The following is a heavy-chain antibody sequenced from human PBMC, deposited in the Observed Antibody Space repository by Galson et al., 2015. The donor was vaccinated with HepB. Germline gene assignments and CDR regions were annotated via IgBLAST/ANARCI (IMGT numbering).Heavy chain of an antibody. D-gene: IGHD6-19*01. CDR1: GYTFTGCY. CDR3: ASSGIAVAGTRPVVRQAFDI. V-gene: IGHV1-2*06. CDR2: INPNSGGT. J-gene: IGHJ3*02. Sequence: SVKVSCKASGYTFTGCYMHWVRQAPGQGLEWMGRINPNSGGTNYAQKFQGRVTMTRDTSISTAYMELSRLRSDDTAVYYCASSGIAVAGTRPVVRQAFDIWGQGTMVTVSS.